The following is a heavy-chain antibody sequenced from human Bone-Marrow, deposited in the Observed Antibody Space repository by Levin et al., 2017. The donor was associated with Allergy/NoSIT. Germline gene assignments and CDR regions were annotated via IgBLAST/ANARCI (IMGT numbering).Heavy chain of an antibody. Sequence: RGESLKISCAASGFTFSSYAMHWVRQAPGKGLEWVAVISYDGSNKYYADSVKGRFTISRDNSKNTLYLQMNSLRAEDTAVYYCARGSLGYFDYWGQGTLVTVSS. V-gene: IGHV3-30-3*01. CDR2: ISYDGSNK. J-gene: IGHJ4*02. CDR1: GFTFSSYA. CDR3: ARGSLGYFDY.